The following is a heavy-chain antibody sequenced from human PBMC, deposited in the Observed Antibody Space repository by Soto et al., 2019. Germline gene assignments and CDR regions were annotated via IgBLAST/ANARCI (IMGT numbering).Heavy chain of an antibody. CDR1: GGSISSSSYY. V-gene: IGHV4-39*01. D-gene: IGHD2-2*01. Sequence: PSEPLSLTFTVSGGSISSSSYYWGWIRQPQGKGREWIGSIYYSGSTYYNPSLKSRVTISVATSKNQFTLKLSSVTAADTAVYYWAREYVGVIPANMDGWGRGCTVT. J-gene: IGHJ6*02. CDR3: AREYVGVIPANMDG. CDR2: IYYSGST.